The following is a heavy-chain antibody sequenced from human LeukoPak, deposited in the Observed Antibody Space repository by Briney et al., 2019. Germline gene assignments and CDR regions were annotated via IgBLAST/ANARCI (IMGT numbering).Heavy chain of an antibody. V-gene: IGHV4-59*01. CDR3: ARDDGYSYGGYYYYGMDV. CDR1: GGSISSYY. CDR2: IYYSGST. J-gene: IGHJ6*02. Sequence: SETLSLTCTVSGGSISSYYWSWIRQPPGKGLEWIGYIYYSGSTNYNPSLKSRVTISVDTSKNQFSLKLSSVTAADTAAYYCARDDGYSYGGYYYYGMDVWGQGTTVTVSS. D-gene: IGHD5-18*01.